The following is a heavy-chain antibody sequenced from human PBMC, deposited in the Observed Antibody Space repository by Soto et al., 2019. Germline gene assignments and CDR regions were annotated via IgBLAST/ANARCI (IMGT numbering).Heavy chain of an antibody. CDR3: TGEVASGY. D-gene: IGHD2-8*02. V-gene: IGHV3-30*03. CDR2: ISRDGRTT. J-gene: IGHJ4*02. Sequence: QVQLVESGGGVVQPGRSLRLSCAVSGLTVSSYGMHWVRQAPGKGLEWVAVISRDGRTTFYADSVKGRFTISRDNSRNTLFQEMNSLRGDDMAVYYCTGEVASGYWGQGTLVTVSS. CDR1: GLTVSSYG.